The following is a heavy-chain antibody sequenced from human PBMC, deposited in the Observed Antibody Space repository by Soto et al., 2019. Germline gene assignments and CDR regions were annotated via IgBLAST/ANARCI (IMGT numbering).Heavy chain of an antibody. CDR3: AHSPQSVTTLGKFDY. CDR2: IYWDDDK. J-gene: IGHJ4*02. Sequence: QITLKESGPTLVKPTQTLTLTCTFSGFSLSTSGVGVGWIRQPPGKALEWLALIYWDDDKRYSPSLKSRLTITKDTSKTQVVLTMTNMDPVDTATYYCAHSPQSVTTLGKFDYWGQGTLVTVSS. D-gene: IGHD4-17*01. V-gene: IGHV2-5*02. CDR1: GFSLSTSGVG.